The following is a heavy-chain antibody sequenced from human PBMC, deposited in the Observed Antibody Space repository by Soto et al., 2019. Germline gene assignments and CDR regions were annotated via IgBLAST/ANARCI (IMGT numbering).Heavy chain of an antibody. D-gene: IGHD5-12*01. CDR3: TTYSVGEGGRGY. Sequence: QVQLQESGPGLVKPSETLSLTCTVSGGSMSGQHWSWIRHPPGKGLEWIGHHSDSTNYNPSLKSRGTISTDTSKTQFSLKLCSVTAADTAVYYCTTYSVGEGGRGYWGQGTLVTVSS. CDR2: HHSDST. CDR1: GGSMSGQH. V-gene: IGHV4-4*09. J-gene: IGHJ4*02.